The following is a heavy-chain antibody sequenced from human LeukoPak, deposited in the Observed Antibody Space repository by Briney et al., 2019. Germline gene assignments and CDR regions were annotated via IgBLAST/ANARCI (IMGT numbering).Heavy chain of an antibody. CDR3: ARGAPMSDEHSGWYLY. Sequence: ASVKVSCKASGYTFTGYYMHWVRQAPGQGLEWMGWINPNSGGTNYAQKFQGRVTMTRDTSISTAYMELSRLRSDDTAVYYCARGAPMSDEHSGWYLYWGQGTLVTVSS. J-gene: IGHJ4*02. CDR1: GYTFTGYY. CDR2: INPNSGGT. D-gene: IGHD6-19*01. V-gene: IGHV1-2*02.